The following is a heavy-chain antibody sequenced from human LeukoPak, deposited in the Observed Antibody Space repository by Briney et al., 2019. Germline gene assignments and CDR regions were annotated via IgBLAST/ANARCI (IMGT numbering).Heavy chain of an antibody. J-gene: IGHJ4*02. CDR3: ARDQGSLTRSWYTGY. CDR1: GYTFTGYH. CDR2: ISPYSGDT. D-gene: IGHD6-13*01. Sequence: ASVKVSCKASGYTFTGYHIHWVRQAPGQGLEWMGRISPYSGDTNFAQKFQGRVTMTRDTSITTAYMDRSSLTPDDTAVYFCARDQGSLTRSWYTGYWGQGTQVTVSS. V-gene: IGHV1-2*06.